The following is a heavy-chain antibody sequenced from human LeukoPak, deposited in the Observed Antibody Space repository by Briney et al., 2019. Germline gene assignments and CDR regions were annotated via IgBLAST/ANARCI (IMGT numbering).Heavy chain of an antibody. D-gene: IGHD2-15*01. J-gene: IGHJ4*02. CDR2: IIPILGIA. CDR3: ARAPGISQAADY. Sequence: SVKVSCKASGGTFSSYTISWVRQAPGQGLEWMGRIIPILGIANYARKFQGRVTITADKSTSTAYMELSSLRSEDTAVYYCARAPGISQAADYWGQGTLVTVSS. CDR1: GGTFSSYT. V-gene: IGHV1-69*02.